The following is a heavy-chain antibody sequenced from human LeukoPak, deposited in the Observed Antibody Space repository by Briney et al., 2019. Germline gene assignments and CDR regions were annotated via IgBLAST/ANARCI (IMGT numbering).Heavy chain of an antibody. CDR2: INHSGST. J-gene: IGHJ4*02. CDR1: GGSFSGYY. D-gene: IGHD5-24*01. Sequence: SETLSLTCAVYGGSFSGYYWSWIRQPPGKGLEWIGEINHSGSTNYNPSLKSRVTISVDTSKNQFSLKLSSVTAADTAVYYCARDGSAARDGYNWDYWGQGTLVTVSS. V-gene: IGHV4-34*01. CDR3: ARDGSAARDGYNWDY.